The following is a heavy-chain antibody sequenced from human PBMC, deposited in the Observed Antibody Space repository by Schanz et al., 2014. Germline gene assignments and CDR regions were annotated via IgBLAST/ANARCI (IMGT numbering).Heavy chain of an antibody. Sequence: QVQLVESGGGVANLGGSLRFSGAALGSTLGSKAFHGAGRVPGRGLEWVAFVPFDGSQKFYADSVTGRFTISRDNAKNTLYLQMNTLRAEDTAVYYCARKMKLGVYGGKGHDSLDIWGQGTMVTVSS. V-gene: IGHV3-30*12. J-gene: IGHJ3*02. CDR2: VPFDGSQK. D-gene: IGHD4-17*01. CDR1: GSTLGSKA. CDR3: ARKMKLGVYGGKGHDSLDI.